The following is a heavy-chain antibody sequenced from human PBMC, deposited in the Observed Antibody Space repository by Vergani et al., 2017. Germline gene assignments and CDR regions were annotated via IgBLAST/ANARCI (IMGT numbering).Heavy chain of an antibody. J-gene: IGHJ6*01. CDR3: AEHREXWYSTSTLLVGDV. CDR2: INTNTGKP. Sequence: QVQLVQSGSELKKPGASVKVSCTASGYSFTTNAMNWVRQAPGQGLEWMGWINTNTGKPTYSPGLTGRFVFSLDTSVSTAYLQINSLKGEDTTVYYCAEHREXWYSTSTLLVGDVWGQGTTVTVSS. V-gene: IGHV7-4-1*02. CDR1: GYSFTTNA. D-gene: IGHD6-13*01.